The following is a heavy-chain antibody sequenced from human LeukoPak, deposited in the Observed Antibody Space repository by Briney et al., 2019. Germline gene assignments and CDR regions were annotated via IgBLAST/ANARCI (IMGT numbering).Heavy chain of an antibody. V-gene: IGHV3-53*01. J-gene: IGHJ4*02. D-gene: IGHD3/OR15-3a*01. CDR2: IYSGGTT. CDR3: AREPGTDYRKYYFDY. Sequence: PGGSLRLSRAASGFTFSDFWMSWVRQAPGMGLEWVSVIYSGGTTYYADSVKGRFTISRDNSKNMLYLQMNSLRAEDTAVYYCAREPGTDYRKYYFDYWGQGTLVTVSS. CDR1: GFTFSDFW.